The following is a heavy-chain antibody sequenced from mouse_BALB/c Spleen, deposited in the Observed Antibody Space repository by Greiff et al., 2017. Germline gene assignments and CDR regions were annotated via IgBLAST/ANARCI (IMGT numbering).Heavy chain of an antibody. Sequence: DVKLVESGGGLVKPGGSLKLSCAASGFAFSSYDMSWVRQTPEKRLEWVAYISSGGGSTYYPDTVKGRFTISRDNAKNTLYLQMSSLKSEDTAMYYCARREWGIMDYWGQGTSVTVSS. CDR1: GFAFSSYD. CDR2: ISSGGGST. J-gene: IGHJ4*01. V-gene: IGHV5-12-1*01. CDR3: ARREWGIMDY.